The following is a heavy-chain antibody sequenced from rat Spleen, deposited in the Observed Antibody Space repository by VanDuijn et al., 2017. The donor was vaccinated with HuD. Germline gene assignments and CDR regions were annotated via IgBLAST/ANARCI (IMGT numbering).Heavy chain of an antibody. CDR1: GFSLSSYG. V-gene: IGHV2-13*01. D-gene: IGHD1-2*01. CDR3: ARADVAGLSTDGI. Sequence: VQLQESGPGLVKPSQSLSLTCTVSGFSLSSYGVIWVRQPPGKGLEWMGVIWGNGNTNYNSPLKSRLSISRDTSKSQIYLKMNSLQIEDTATYFCARADVAGLSTDGIWGQGIMVTVSS. J-gene: IGHJ2*01. CDR2: IWGNGNT.